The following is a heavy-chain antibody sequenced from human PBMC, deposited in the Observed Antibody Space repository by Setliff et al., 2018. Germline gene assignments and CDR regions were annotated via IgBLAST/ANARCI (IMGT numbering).Heavy chain of an antibody. J-gene: IGHJ6*02. CDR3: ARSSYSGSYLNV. CDR2: INHSGNT. Sequence: SETLSLTCAVSGGSISSSDSNTNWWSWVRQPPGKGLEWIGEINHSGNTNYNPSLKSRVTVSVDKSKNQFSLKLSSVTAADTAVYYCARSSYSGSYLNVWGQGTTVTVSS. V-gene: IGHV4-4*02. CDR1: GGSISSSDSNTNW. D-gene: IGHD1-26*01.